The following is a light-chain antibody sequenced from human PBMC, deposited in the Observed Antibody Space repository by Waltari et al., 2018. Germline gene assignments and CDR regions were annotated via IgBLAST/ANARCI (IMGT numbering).Light chain of an antibody. V-gene: IGLV2-11*01. CDR3: CSYAGSYTVV. Sequence: QSALTQPRSVSGSPGQSVTISCTGTSSAVGGYNFVSWYQQHPGKAPKLMIYDVSKRPSGVPGRFSGSKSGNTASLTISGLQAEDEADYYCCSYAGSYTVVFGGGTKLTVL. CDR1: SSAVGGYNF. CDR2: DVS. J-gene: IGLJ2*01.